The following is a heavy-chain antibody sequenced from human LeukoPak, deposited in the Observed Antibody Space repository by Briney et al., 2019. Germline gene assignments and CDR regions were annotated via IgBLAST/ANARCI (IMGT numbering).Heavy chain of an antibody. CDR2: IYYSGST. Sequence: SETLSLTCTVSGGSISSGGYYWSWIRQHPGKGLEWIGYIYYSGSTYYNPSLKSRVTISVDTSKNQFSLKLSSVTAADTAVYYCASQNTKTLRPYLDYWGQGTLVTVSS. V-gene: IGHV4-31*03. D-gene: IGHD5/OR15-5a*01. CDR3: ASQNTKTLRPYLDY. CDR1: GGSISSGGYY. J-gene: IGHJ4*02.